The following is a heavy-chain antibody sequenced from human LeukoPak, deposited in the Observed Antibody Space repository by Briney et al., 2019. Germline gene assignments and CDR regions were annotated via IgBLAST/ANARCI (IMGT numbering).Heavy chain of an antibody. D-gene: IGHD2-8*01. CDR3: VSQWFDY. Sequence: PGGSLRLTCVVSGFIASSNYMSWVRQAPGKGLEWVARIKTKTDGGTTDYAAPVKGRFTISRDDSKNTVYLQMNSLKTEDTALYYCVSQWFDYWGQGTLVTVSS. V-gene: IGHV3-15*01. J-gene: IGHJ4*02. CDR2: IKTKTDGGTT. CDR1: GFIASSNY.